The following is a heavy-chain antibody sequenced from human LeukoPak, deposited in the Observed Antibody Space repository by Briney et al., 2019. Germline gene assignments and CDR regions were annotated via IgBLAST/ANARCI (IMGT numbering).Heavy chain of an antibody. V-gene: IGHV1-2*02. J-gene: IGHJ6*02. CDR1: GYTFTGYY. CDR3: ARVLVHYYYGMDV. Sequence: ASVKVSCKASGYTFTGYYMHWVRQAPGQGLEWMGWINPNSGGTNYAQKFQGRVTMTRDTSISTAYMELSRLRSDDAAVYYCARVLVHYYYGMDVWGQGTTVTVSS. D-gene: IGHD6-13*01. CDR2: INPNSGGT.